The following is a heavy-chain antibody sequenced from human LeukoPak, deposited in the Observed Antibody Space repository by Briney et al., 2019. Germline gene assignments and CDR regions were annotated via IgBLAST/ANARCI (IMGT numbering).Heavy chain of an antibody. V-gene: IGHV1-69*13. Sequence: ASVKVSCKASGGTFSSYTISWVRQAPGQGLEWMGGIIPIFGTANYAQKFQGRVTNTADESTSTAYMELSSLRSEDTAVYYCARVVWNDGRYFDYWGQGTLVTVSS. CDR3: ARVVWNDGRYFDY. D-gene: IGHD1-1*01. CDR2: IIPIFGTA. J-gene: IGHJ4*02. CDR1: GGTFSSYT.